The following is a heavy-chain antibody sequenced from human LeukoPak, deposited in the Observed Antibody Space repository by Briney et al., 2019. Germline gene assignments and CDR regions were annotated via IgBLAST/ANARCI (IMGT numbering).Heavy chain of an antibody. D-gene: IGHD2-8*02. Sequence: PGGSLRLSCAGSGFTFSDYYMSWIRQAPGKGLEWVGRIKSKADGGTTEYAAPVKGTFTISRDDSKNTLYLQMNSLKAEDTAVYYCTTMGWRVLRAFDIWGRGTMVTVSS. CDR3: TTMGWRVLRAFDI. CDR2: IKSKADGGTT. J-gene: IGHJ3*02. CDR1: GFTFSDYY. V-gene: IGHV3-15*01.